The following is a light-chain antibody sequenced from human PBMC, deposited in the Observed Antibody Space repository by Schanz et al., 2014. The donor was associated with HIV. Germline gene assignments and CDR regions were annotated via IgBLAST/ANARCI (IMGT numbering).Light chain of an antibody. CDR3: LQYNDDVYT. Sequence: DIQMTQSPSTLSASVGDRISITCRASQSISGWLAWYQQKPGEAPNLLISEASTLDSGVPSRFSGSGSGTXFTLTISSLQPGDXXTYYCLQYNDDVYTFGQGTKLEIK. CDR1: QSISGW. J-gene: IGKJ2*01. CDR2: EAS. V-gene: IGKV1-5*03.